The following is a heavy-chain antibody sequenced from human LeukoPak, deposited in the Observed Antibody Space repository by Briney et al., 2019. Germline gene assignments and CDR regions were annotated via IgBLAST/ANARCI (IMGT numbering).Heavy chain of an antibody. V-gene: IGHV3-9*01. Sequence: PGRSLRLSCAASGFTFDDYAMHWVRQAPGKGLEWVSSISWNSGSIGYADSVKGRFTISRDNAKNSLYLQMNSLRAEDTALYYCAKDIGPGTMTTLLDAFDIWGQGTMVTVSS. CDR1: GFTFDDYA. D-gene: IGHD4-17*01. CDR3: AKDIGPGTMTTLLDAFDI. CDR2: ISWNSGSI. J-gene: IGHJ3*02.